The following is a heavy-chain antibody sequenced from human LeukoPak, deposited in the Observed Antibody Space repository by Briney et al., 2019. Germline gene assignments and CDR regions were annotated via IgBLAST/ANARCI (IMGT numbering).Heavy chain of an antibody. CDR3: ARDHRGKQLWLTRPDEFDAFDI. V-gene: IGHV1-46*01. CDR1: GYTFTNYY. Sequence: ASVKVSCKASGYTFTNYYMHWVRQAPGQGLEWMGIINPCAGSTSYTQKFQGRITVTRDTSTSTVYMELRSLRPEDTAVYYCARDHRGKQLWLTRPDEFDAFDIWGQGTMVTVSS. J-gene: IGHJ3*02. CDR2: INPCAGST. D-gene: IGHD5-18*01.